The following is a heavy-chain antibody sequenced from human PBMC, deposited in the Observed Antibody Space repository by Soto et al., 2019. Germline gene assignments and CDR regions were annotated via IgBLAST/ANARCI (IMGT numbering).Heavy chain of an antibody. CDR2: MNPNSGNT. D-gene: IGHD3-10*01. Sequence: SVKVSCKASGYTFTSYDINWVRQATGQGLEWMGWMNPNSGNTGYAQKFQGRVTMTRNTSISTAYMELSSLRSEDTAVYYCARGPRGLVRGVEVSRNFDYWGQGTLVTVSS. V-gene: IGHV1-8*01. J-gene: IGHJ4*02. CDR1: GYTFTSYD. CDR3: ARGPRGLVRGVEVSRNFDY.